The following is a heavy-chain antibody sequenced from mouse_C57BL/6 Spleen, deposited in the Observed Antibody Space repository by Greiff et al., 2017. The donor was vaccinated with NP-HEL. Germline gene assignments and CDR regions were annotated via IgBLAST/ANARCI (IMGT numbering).Heavy chain of an antibody. CDR1: GYTFTSYW. CDR3: ARYYGSRRFFAY. CDR2: IYPGSGST. J-gene: IGHJ3*01. V-gene: IGHV1-55*01. Sequence: VQLQQPGAELVKPGASVKMSCKASGYTFTSYWITWVKQRPGQGLEWIGDIYPGSGSTNYNEKFKSKATLTVDTSSSTAYMQLSSLTSEDSAVYYCARYYGSRRFFAYWGQGTLVTVSA. D-gene: IGHD1-1*01.